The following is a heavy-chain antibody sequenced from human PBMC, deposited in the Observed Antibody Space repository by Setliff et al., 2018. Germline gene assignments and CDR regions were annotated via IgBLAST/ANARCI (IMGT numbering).Heavy chain of an antibody. D-gene: IGHD3-3*01. Sequence: SETLSLTCAVSGYSISIGYYWGWIRQPPGKGLEWIGEINHSGSTNYNPSLKSRVTISVDTSKNQFSLKLSSVTAADTAVYYCARSPITIFGVVLHPLDYWGQGTLVTVSS. J-gene: IGHJ4*02. CDR1: GYSISIGYY. V-gene: IGHV4-38-2*01. CDR3: ARSPITIFGVVLHPLDY. CDR2: INHSGST.